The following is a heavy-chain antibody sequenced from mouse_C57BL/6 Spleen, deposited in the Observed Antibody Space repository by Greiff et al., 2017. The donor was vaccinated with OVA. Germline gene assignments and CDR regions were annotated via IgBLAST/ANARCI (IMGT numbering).Heavy chain of an antibody. Sequence: VHVKQSGPVLVKPGASVKMSCKASGYTFTDYYMNWVKQSHGKSLEWIGVINPYNGGASYNQKFRGKATLTVDKSSNTAYMELSSLTSEDSAVYYCARGNYYGPYYAMDYWGQGTSVTVSS. CDR2: INPYNGGA. J-gene: IGHJ4*01. CDR3: ARGNYYGPYYAMDY. CDR1: GYTFTDYY. D-gene: IGHD1-1*01. V-gene: IGHV1-19*01.